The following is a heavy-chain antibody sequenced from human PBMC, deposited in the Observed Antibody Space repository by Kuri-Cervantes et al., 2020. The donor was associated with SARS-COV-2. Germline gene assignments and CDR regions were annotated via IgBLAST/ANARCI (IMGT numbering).Heavy chain of an antibody. Sequence: GSLRLSCTVSGGSISSYYWSWIRQPPGKGLEWIGYIYYSGSTNYNPSLKSRVTISVDTSKNQFSLKLSSVTAADTAVYYCARGTRFLEWLLFTYYYGMDVWGQGTTVTVSS. J-gene: IGHJ6*02. V-gene: IGHV4-59*12. CDR3: ARGTRFLEWLLFTYYYGMDV. D-gene: IGHD3-3*01. CDR1: GGSISSYY. CDR2: IYYSGST.